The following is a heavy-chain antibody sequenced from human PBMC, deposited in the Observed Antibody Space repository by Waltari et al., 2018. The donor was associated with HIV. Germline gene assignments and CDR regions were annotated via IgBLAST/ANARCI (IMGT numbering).Heavy chain of an antibody. D-gene: IGHD4-17*01. Sequence: QVQLQQWGAGLLKPSETLSLTCAVYGGSFSGYYWIWIRQPPGKGLEWIGEINHGGSTNYNPSLKSRVTISVDTTKNQFSLKLGSVTAADTAMYYCAREEQRRLDYGGNSVAYWGQGTLVTVSS. CDR1: GGSFSGYY. J-gene: IGHJ4*02. CDR3: AREEQRRLDYGGNSVAY. CDR2: INHGGST. V-gene: IGHV4-34*01.